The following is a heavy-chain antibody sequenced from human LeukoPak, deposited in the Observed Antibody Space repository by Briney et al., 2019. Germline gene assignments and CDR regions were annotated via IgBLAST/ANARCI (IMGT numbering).Heavy chain of an antibody. CDR2: SSGSGSTI. CDR1: GFNFRDYY. D-gene: IGHD1-7*01. V-gene: IGHV3-11*04. J-gene: IGHJ4*02. CDR3: AKDWNWAIDY. Sequence: PGGSLRLSCAASGFNFRDYYMSWTRQAPGKGLEYISYSSGSGSTIYYADSVKGRFAISRDNAKNTLFLQMNNLRVEDMAVLYCAKDWNWAIDYWGQGTLVTVSS.